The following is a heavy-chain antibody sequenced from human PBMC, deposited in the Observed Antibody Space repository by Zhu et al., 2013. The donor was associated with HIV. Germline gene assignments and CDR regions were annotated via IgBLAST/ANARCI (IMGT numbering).Heavy chain of an antibody. Sequence: QVQLVQSGAEVKKPGSSVKVSCKASGGTFSSYAISWVRQAPGQGLEWMGGIIPIFGTANYAQKFQGRVTITADESTSTAYMELSSLRSEDTAVYYCARESGIAALYYFDYWGQGTLVTVSS. CDR2: IIPIFGTA. CDR1: GGTFSSYA. D-gene: IGHD6-13*01. J-gene: IGHJ4*02. CDR3: ARESGIAALYYFDY. V-gene: IGHV1-69*01.